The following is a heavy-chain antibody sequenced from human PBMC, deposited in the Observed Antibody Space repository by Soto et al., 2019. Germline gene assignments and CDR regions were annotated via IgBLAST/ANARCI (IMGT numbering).Heavy chain of an antibody. CDR3: ARDRQCEALPY. Sequence: QVQLVQSGTEVKKPGASVKVSCKTSGYTFAYYGITWVRQAPGQPLEWMGWVSANNRVTNYAQKFRDRVTMTTDTSTTTAYMELRSLSSDDTAIYFCARDRQCEALPYWGQGTLVIV. V-gene: IGHV1-18*01. CDR2: VSANNRVT. CDR1: GYTFAYYG. D-gene: IGHD6-19*01. J-gene: IGHJ4*02.